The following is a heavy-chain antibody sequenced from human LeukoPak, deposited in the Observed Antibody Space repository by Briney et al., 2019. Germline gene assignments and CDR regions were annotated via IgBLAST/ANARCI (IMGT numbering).Heavy chain of an antibody. D-gene: IGHD6-19*01. CDR2: MNPNTGNT. CDR3: ARKFSLNNGWGYNWFDL. J-gene: IGHJ5*02. V-gene: IGHV1-8*03. CDR1: GYTFTTYD. Sequence: ASVKVSCKASGYTFTTYDINWVRQATGQGLEWMGWMNPNTGNTGYAQKFLGRVTITRNASISTAYMELSSLRSEDTAVYYCARKFSLNNGWGYNWFDLWGRGSLVTVSS.